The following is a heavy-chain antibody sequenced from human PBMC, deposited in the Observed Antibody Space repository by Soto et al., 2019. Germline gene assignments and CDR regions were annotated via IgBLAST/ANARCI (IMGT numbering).Heavy chain of an antibody. CDR1: GGSISSGGYY. J-gene: IGHJ6*02. D-gene: IGHD4-4*01. CDR2: IYYSGST. CDR3: ARDGNSGTYYYDGMDV. V-gene: IGHV4-31*03. Sequence: SETLSLTCTVSGGSISSGGYYWSWIRQHPGKGLEWIGYIYYSGSTYYNPSLKSRVTISVDTSKNQFSLKLSSVTAADTAVYYCARDGNSGTYYYDGMDVWGQGTTVTVSS.